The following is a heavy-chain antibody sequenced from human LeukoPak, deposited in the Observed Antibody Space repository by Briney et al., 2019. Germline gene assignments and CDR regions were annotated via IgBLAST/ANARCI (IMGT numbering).Heavy chain of an antibody. Sequence: SETLSLTCTVSGGSISSSSYYWGWIRQPPGKGLEWIGSIYYSGSTYYNPSLKSRVTISVDTSKNQFSLKLSSVTAADTAVYYCARESGSYWDWFDPWGQGTLVTVSS. CDR3: ARESGSYWDWFDP. D-gene: IGHD1-26*01. V-gene: IGHV4-39*07. CDR1: GGSISSSSYY. J-gene: IGHJ5*02. CDR2: IYYSGST.